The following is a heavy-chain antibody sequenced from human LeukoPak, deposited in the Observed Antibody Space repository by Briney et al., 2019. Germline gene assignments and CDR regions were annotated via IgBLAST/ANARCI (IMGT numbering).Heavy chain of an antibody. D-gene: IGHD3-16*01. CDR3: ATYTHWVAGDV. CDR1: VFMLRDPW. CDR2: MNQDGSAK. Sequence: GGTESLPRAACVFMLRDPWMLWVRQAPGKGREGVANMNQDGSAKGYVDSVKGRFTIFRDNARNSLYLQMSSLSPEDTAVYYCATYTHWVAGDVWGQGTTVTVSS. J-gene: IGHJ6*02. V-gene: IGHV3-7*01.